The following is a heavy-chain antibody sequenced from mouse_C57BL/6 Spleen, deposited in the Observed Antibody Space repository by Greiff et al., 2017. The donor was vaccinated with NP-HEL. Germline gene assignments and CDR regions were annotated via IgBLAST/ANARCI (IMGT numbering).Heavy chain of an antibody. D-gene: IGHD1-1*01. Sequence: SDGGSYTYYPDNVKGRFTISRDNAKNNLYLQMSHLKSEDTAMYYCARGIYYGSSYEYFDYWGQGTTLTVSS. CDR3: ARGIYYGSSYEYFDY. V-gene: IGHV5-4*03. CDR2: SDGGSYT. J-gene: IGHJ2*01.